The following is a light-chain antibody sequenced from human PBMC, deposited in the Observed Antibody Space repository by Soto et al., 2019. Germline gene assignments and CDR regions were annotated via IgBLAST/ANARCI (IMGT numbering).Light chain of an antibody. Sequence: DLQMTQSPSSVSASVGDRVSITCRASQGISSWLAWYQQKPGRAPKLLIYTGSSLQSGVPSRFSGTVSGTDFPLTISRLQPEDVATYYCQQDNSFPLTFGGGTKVEI. J-gene: IGKJ4*02. CDR3: QQDNSFPLT. CDR1: QGISSW. CDR2: TGS. V-gene: IGKV1-12*01.